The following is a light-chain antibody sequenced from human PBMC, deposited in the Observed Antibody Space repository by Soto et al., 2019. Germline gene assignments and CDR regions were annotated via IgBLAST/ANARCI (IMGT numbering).Light chain of an antibody. J-gene: IGKJ1*01. CDR1: QSVSSSY. CDR3: QQDYNLPRT. CDR2: GAS. Sequence: PGERATLSCRASQSVSSSYLSWYQQKPGQAPRLLIYGASTRATGIPARFSGSGSGTDFTLTISSLQPEDFAVYYCQQDYNLPRTFGQGTKVEIK. V-gene: IGKV3D-7*01.